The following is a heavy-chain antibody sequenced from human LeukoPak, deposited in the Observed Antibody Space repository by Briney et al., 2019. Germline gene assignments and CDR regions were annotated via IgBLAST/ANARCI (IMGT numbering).Heavy chain of an antibody. CDR2: ICGSGGSS. CDR3: AKGRGSIWFASSYSMAV. CDR1: RFTFIFSF. D-gene: IGHD6-13*01. Sequence: GGALRLSCAPSRFTFIFSFMSWVRQTPGEGREWVSHICGSGGSSYYADSVKGPFTLSRDNSTNTLYLQMNTLRAEDTAVYYCAKGRGSIWFASSYSMAVGSKGSTVT. J-gene: IGHJ6*03. V-gene: IGHV3-23*01.